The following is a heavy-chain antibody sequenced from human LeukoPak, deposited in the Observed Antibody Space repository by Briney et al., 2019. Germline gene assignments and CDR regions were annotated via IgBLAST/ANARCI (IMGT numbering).Heavy chain of an antibody. CDR3: ARNEGQQLSRSWFDP. J-gene: IGHJ5*02. CDR2: IYSSGNT. D-gene: IGHD6-13*01. Sequence: SETLSLTCSVSGGSISDFYWSWIRQPAGKGLEWIGRIYSSGNTNYNPSLKSRVTMSLDASKNQFSLKLSSVTAADTAVYYCARNEGQQLSRSWFDPWGQGTLVTVSS. CDR1: GGSISDFY. V-gene: IGHV4-4*07.